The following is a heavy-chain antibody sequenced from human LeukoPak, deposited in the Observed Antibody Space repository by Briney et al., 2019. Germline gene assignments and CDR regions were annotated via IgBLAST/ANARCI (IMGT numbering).Heavy chain of an antibody. CDR3: ARLAAAGQDY. J-gene: IGHJ4*02. Sequence: PGGPLRLSCAASGFTFSSYSMNWVRQAPGKGLEWVSSISSSSSYIYYADSVKGRFTISRDNAKNSLYLQMNSLRAEDTAVYYCARLAAAGQDYWDQGTLVTVSS. D-gene: IGHD6-13*01. CDR1: GFTFSSYS. CDR2: ISSSSSYI. V-gene: IGHV3-21*01.